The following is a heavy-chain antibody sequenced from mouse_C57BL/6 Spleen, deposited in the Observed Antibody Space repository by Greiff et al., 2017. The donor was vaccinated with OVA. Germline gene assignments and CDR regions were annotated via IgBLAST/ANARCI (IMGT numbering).Heavy chain of an antibody. J-gene: IGHJ2*01. D-gene: IGHD2-2*01. CDR2: INPNSGST. CDR3: ARSTMVTTGNFDY. CDR1: GYTFTSYW. V-gene: IGHV1-64*01. Sequence: QVQLQQPGAELVKPGASVKLSCKASGYTFTSYWMHWVKQRPGQGLEWIGMINPNSGSTNYNEKFKSKATLTVDKSSSTAYMQLSSLTSEDSAVYYCARSTMVTTGNFDYWGQGTTLTVSS.